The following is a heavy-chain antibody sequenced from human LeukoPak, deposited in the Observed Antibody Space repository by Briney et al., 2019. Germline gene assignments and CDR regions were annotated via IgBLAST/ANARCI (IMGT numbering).Heavy chain of an antibody. CDR3: AKEKKSGGWPPDY. Sequence: PGGSLRLSCAASGFTFSPYAMSWVRQAPGKGLEWVSGIGHGGIHTYYADSVKGRFTVSRDDSKSTLLLQMSSLRADDTALYYCAKEKKSGGWPPDYWGQGALVIVSS. D-gene: IGHD2-15*01. CDR2: IGHGGIHT. CDR1: GFTFSPYA. V-gene: IGHV3-23*01. J-gene: IGHJ4*02.